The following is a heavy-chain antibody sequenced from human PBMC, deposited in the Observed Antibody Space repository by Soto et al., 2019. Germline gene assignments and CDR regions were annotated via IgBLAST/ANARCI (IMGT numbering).Heavy chain of an antibody. J-gene: IGHJ6*02. D-gene: IGHD3-10*01. CDR2: IYPGDSDT. CDR1: GYSFTSYW. CDR3: AGGGVRGVITRTRDYYGMDV. Sequence: GESLKISCKGSGYSFTSYWIGWVRQMPGKGLEWMGIIYPGDSDTRYSPSFQGQVTISADKSISTTYLQWSSLKASDTAMYYCAGGGVRGVITRTRDYYGMDVWGQGTTVTVSS. V-gene: IGHV5-51*01.